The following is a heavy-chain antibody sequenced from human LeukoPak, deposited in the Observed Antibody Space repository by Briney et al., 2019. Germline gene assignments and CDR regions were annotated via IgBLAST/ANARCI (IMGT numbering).Heavy chain of an antibody. CDR2: ISYDGSNK. CDR1: GFTFSSYG. V-gene: IGHV3-30*18. J-gene: IGHJ6*04. D-gene: IGHD2-15*01. Sequence: GRSLRLSCAASGFTFSSYGMHWVRQAPGKGLEWVAVISYDGSNKYYADSVKGRFTISRDNSKNTLYLQMNSLRAEDTAVYYCAKPHTRYYYCGMDVWGKGTTVTVSS. CDR3: AKPHTRYYYCGMDV.